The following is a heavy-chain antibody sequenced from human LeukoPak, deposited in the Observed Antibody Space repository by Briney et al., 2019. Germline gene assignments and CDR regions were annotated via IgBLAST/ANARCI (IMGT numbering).Heavy chain of an antibody. V-gene: IGHV1-8*01. D-gene: IGHD3-10*01. CDR2: MNPNSGNT. CDR3: ARGGRAYYYGSGSPNHHY. Sequence: ASVMVSCKASGYTFTSYDSVWVGQGPGQGLEWMGWMNPNSGNTGYAQKFQGRVTMTRNTSISTAYMELSSLRSEDTAVYYCARGGRAYYYGSGSPNHHYWAQGNLVSVSS. CDR1: GYTFTSYD. J-gene: IGHJ4*02.